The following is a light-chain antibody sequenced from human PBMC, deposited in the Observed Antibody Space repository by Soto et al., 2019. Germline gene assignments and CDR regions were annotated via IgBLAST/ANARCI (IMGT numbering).Light chain of an antibody. J-gene: IGLJ3*02. CDR1: SSNIGSHF. CDR2: RDN. CDR3: AVSDASLNGPV. Sequence: QSVLTQPPSASGAPGQRVTISCSGRSSNIGSHFVSWYQHLPGTAPKIFIYRDNQRPAGVPDRFSGSKSGISASLAINGLRSEDEGDYFCAVSDASLNGPVFGGGTKLTVL. V-gene: IGLV1-47*01.